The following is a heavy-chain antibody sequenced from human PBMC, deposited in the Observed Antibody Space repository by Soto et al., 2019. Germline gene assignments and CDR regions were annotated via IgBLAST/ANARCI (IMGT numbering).Heavy chain of an antibody. CDR3: ARDRIKDTATKYFQH. D-gene: IGHD5-18*01. Sequence: ASVKVSCKASGYTFTSYGISWVRQAPGQGLEWMGWISAYNGNTNYAQKLQGRVTMTTDTSTSTAYMELRSLRSEDTAVYYCARDRIKDTATKYFQHWAQGTLVTVSS. CDR2: ISAYNGNT. V-gene: IGHV1-18*01. J-gene: IGHJ1*01. CDR1: GYTFTSYG.